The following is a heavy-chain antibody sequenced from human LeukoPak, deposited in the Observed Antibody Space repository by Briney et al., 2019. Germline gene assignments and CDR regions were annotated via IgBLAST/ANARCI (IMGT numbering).Heavy chain of an antibody. CDR1: GFTFSSYS. D-gene: IGHD4-11*01. CDR2: ISSGSSTI. Sequence: GGSLRLSCAASGFTFSSYSMNWVRQAPGKGLEWVSHISSGSSTIYYADSVKGRFTISRDNAKSSLYLQMNSLRAEDTAVYYCARDRITITTPFDYRGQGTLVTVPS. CDR3: ARDRITITTPFDY. V-gene: IGHV3-48*01. J-gene: IGHJ4*02.